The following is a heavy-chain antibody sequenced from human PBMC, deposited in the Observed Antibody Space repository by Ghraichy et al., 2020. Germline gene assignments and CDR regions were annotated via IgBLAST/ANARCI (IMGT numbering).Heavy chain of an antibody. J-gene: IGHJ2*01. CDR2: MHPDGSDK. Sequence: GGSLRLSCEVSGFTFSSFWMAWGRQAPGKGLEWVANMHPDGSDKYYVDSVKGRFTISRDNAKNSLYLQMNSLRVEDTAVYYCTRLTLVTGSNWYFDLWGRGSLVTVSS. CDR3: TRLTLVTGSNWYFDL. V-gene: IGHV3-7*03. D-gene: IGHD6-19*01. CDR1: GFTFSSFW.